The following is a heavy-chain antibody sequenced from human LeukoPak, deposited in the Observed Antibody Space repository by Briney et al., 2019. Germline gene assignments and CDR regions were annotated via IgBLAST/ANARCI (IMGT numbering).Heavy chain of an antibody. CDR1: GYTFTGYY. CDR3: ARGGIVRDGYNYFSGAFDI. V-gene: IGHV1-2*02. Sequence: GASVKVSCKASGYTFTGYYMHWVRRAPGQGLEWMGWISPNSGGTNYAQKFQGRVTMTRDTSISTAYMELSRLRSDDTAVYYCARGGIVRDGYNYFSGAFDIWGQGTMVTVSS. CDR2: ISPNSGGT. J-gene: IGHJ3*02. D-gene: IGHD5-24*01.